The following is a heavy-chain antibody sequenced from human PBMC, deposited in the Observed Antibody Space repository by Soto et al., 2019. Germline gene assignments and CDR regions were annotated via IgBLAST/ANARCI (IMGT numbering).Heavy chain of an antibody. J-gene: IGHJ5*02. CDR2: IIPIFGTA. Sequence: SVKVSCKASGGTFSSYAISWVRQAPGQGLEWMGGIIPIFGTANYAQKFQGRVTITADESTSTAYMELSSLRSEDTAVYYCARGDIGVVPAAILYRWFDPWGQGTLVTVSS. D-gene: IGHD2-2*02. CDR1: GGTFSSYA. V-gene: IGHV1-69*13. CDR3: ARGDIGVVPAAILYRWFDP.